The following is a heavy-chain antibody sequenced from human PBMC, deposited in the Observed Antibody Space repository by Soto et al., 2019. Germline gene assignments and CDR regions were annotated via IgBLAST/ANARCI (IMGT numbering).Heavy chain of an antibody. D-gene: IGHD2-21*02. CDR1: GGSISSYY. CDR3: ARTALGWFDP. CDR2: IFYSGRSGST. Sequence: LSLTCSVSGGSISSYYWSWIRQPPGKGLEWIGYIFYSGRSGSTNHNPSLKSRVTISVDTSKNQFSLKLSSVTAADTAVYYCARTALGWFDPWGQGTLVTVSS. J-gene: IGHJ5*02. V-gene: IGHV4-59*01.